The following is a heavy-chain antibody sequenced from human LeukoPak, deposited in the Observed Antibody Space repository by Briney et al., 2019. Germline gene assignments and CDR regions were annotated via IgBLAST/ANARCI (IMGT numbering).Heavy chain of an antibody. D-gene: IGHD6-6*01. J-gene: IGHJ4*02. CDR3: ASYSSSSIAEY. CDR2: IWYDGSNA. CDR1: GFTFSSCG. Sequence: GGSLRLSCAASGFTFSSCGMHWVRQAPGKGLEWVAVIWYDGSNAYYADSVKGRFTISRDNSKNTVYLQMNSLRAEDTAVYYCASYSSSSIAEYWGQGTLVTVSS. V-gene: IGHV3-33*01.